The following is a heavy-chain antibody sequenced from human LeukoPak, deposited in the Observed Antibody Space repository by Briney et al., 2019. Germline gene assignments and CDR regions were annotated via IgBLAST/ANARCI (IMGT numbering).Heavy chain of an antibody. CDR1: GGSFSGYY. D-gene: IGHD6-6*01. Sequence: PSETLSLTCAVYGGSFSGYYWSWIRLPPGKGLEWIGEINHSGSTNYNPSLKSRVTISVDTSKNQFSLKLSSVTAADTAVYYCQGRIAARPDAFDIWGQGTMVTVSS. CDR2: INHSGST. CDR3: QGRIAARPDAFDI. V-gene: IGHV4-34*01. J-gene: IGHJ3*02.